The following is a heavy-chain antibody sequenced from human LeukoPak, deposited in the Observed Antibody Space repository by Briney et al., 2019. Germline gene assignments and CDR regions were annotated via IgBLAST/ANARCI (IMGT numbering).Heavy chain of an antibody. J-gene: IGHJ4*02. CDR1: GFTFSSYG. D-gene: IGHD3-10*01. CDR2: IGGRDGST. Sequence: GGSLRLSCAASGFTFSSYGMSWVRQAAGKGLEWVSAIGGRDGSTYYADSVKGRFTISRDNSKNTLYVQMNSLRDEDTAVYYCAKGHYYGSGSLDYWGQGTLVTVSS. CDR3: AKGHYYGSGSLDY. V-gene: IGHV3-23*01.